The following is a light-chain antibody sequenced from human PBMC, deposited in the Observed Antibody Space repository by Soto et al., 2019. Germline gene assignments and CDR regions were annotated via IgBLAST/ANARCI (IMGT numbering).Light chain of an antibody. Sequence: QLVLTQSPSASASLGATVKLTCTLSSGHISYAIAWHQQQPEKGPRYLMKVNSDGSHNKGDGIPDRFSGSSSGAERYLTISSLQSEDEADYYCQTWGTAKGVFGGGTKLTVL. CDR3: QTWGTAKGV. V-gene: IGLV4-69*01. CDR1: SGHISYA. J-gene: IGLJ2*01. CDR2: VNSDGSH.